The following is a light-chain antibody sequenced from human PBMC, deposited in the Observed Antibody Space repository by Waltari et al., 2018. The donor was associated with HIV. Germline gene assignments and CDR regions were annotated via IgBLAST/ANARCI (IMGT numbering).Light chain of an antibody. Sequence: QSALTQPASVSGSPGRSVTISCTDSTSAFGRYDSVSWYQQPPDNVPKVIMYEVTSRPSGIPHRFSGSRSGNTASLTISGLQTEDEAVYYCSTHTTNDTLIFGGGTKLTVL. CDR1: TSAFGRYDS. CDR2: EVT. CDR3: STHTTNDTLI. J-gene: IGLJ2*01. V-gene: IGLV2-14*03.